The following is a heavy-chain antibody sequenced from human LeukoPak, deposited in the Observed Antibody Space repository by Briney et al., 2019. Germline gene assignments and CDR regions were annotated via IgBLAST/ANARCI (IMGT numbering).Heavy chain of an antibody. Sequence: GGSLRLSCAASGFTFSDHYMDWVRQAPGKGLEWVGRIRNKAKSYTTEYAASVKGRFTISRDDSKSSVFLQMNSLKTEDTAMYYCTKLYVSSWCDYWGQGTLVTVSS. CDR3: TKLYVSSWCDY. CDR1: GFTFSDHY. CDR2: IRNKAKSYTT. D-gene: IGHD6-13*01. J-gene: IGHJ4*02. V-gene: IGHV3-72*01.